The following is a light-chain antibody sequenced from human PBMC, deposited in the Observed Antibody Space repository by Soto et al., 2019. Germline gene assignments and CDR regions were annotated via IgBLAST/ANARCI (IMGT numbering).Light chain of an antibody. CDR1: QSVGSN. J-gene: IGKJ1*01. CDR3: QQYNSLPPWT. Sequence: EIVMTQSPATLSVSPGESATLSCRASQSVGSNLAWYQQKPGQAPRLLIYDASTGATGIPGRFSGSGSGTEFTLTISTLQSEDFAVYYCQQYNSLPPWTFGQGTKVEI. CDR2: DAS. V-gene: IGKV3-15*01.